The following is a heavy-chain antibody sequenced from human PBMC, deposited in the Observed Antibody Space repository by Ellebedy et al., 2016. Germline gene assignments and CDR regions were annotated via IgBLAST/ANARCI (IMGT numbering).Heavy chain of an antibody. CDR2: IFSDGNT. J-gene: IGHJ5*02. D-gene: IGHD2-15*01. CDR1: GFTFSGYW. CDR3: ARGVGSGWFDP. V-gene: IGHV3-53*01. Sequence: GESLKISCAASGFTFSGYWMHWVRQAPGKGLVWVSAIFSDGNTYYADSVKGRFTISRDNSKNTLYLQMNSLRAEDTAVYYWARGVGSGWFDPWGQGTLVTVSS.